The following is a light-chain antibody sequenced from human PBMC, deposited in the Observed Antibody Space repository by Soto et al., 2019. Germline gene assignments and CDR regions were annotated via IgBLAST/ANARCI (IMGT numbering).Light chain of an antibody. CDR3: LQYDTYPLT. CDR2: GTS. J-gene: IGKJ4*02. Sequence: DIQMTQSPSSLFGSVGDRVTITFVASQSIRNNLGWYQQKPGKAPKRLIYGTSNLQYGAPSRFSGSGSGTDFTLTISSLQSEDFATYYCLQYDTYPLTFGGGTKVDIK. V-gene: IGKV1-17*01. CDR1: QSIRNN.